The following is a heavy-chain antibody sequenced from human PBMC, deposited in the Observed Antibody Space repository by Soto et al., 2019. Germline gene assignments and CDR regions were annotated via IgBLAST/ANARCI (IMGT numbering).Heavy chain of an antibody. CDR2: ISAYNGNT. CDR1: GYTFTSYG. CDR3: ARERGYRYAVRYYYYYGMDV. D-gene: IGHD5-18*01. J-gene: IGHJ6*02. Sequence: ASVKVSCKASGYTFTSYGISWVRQAPGQGLEWMGWISAYNGNTNYAQKLQGRVTMTTDTSTSTAYMELRSLRSDDTAVYYCARERGYRYAVRYYYYYGMDVWGQGTTVTVYS. V-gene: IGHV1-18*04.